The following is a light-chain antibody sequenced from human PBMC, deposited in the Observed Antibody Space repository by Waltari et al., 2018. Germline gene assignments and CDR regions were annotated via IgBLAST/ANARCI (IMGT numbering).Light chain of an antibody. CDR1: SLRRYY. CDR2: GQD. J-gene: IGLJ3*02. CDR3: LSRDTTSTRV. Sequence: SSALTQDPAVSVALGQTVSITCQGDSLRRYYASWYQQRPGHAPILILYGQDNPPSGIPDRFSGSTSGNTASLTIPGAQAEDEADYYCLSRDTTSTRVFGGGTRLTV. V-gene: IGLV3-19*01.